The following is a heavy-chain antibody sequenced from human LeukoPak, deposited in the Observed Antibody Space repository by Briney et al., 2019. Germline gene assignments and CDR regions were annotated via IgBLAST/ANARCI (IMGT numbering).Heavy chain of an antibody. CDR3: TKGGSYAPLDY. J-gene: IGHJ4*02. CDR1: GFIFSSSA. V-gene: IGHV3-23*01. Sequence: ARSLRLSCAASGFIFSSSAMTWVRQAPGKGLEWVSAISGTGGSTVYADSVKGRLTISRDNSKNTLYLQMSSLRAEDTAIYYCTKGGSYAPLDYWGQGTLVTVSS. D-gene: IGHD1-26*01. CDR2: ISGTGGST.